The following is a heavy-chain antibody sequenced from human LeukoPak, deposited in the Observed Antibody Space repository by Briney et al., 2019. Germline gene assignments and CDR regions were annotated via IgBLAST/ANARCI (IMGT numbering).Heavy chain of an antibody. CDR2: IYSGGST. CDR3: ARSATYYYDSSGYYYFDY. D-gene: IGHD3-22*01. CDR1: GYTFTSYG. Sequence: GASVKVSCKASGYTFTSYGISWVRQAPGKGLEWVSVIYSGGSTYYADSVKGRFTISRDNSKNTLHLQMNSLRAEDTAVYYCARSATYYYDSSGYYYFDYWGQGTLVTVSS. V-gene: IGHV3-53*01. J-gene: IGHJ4*02.